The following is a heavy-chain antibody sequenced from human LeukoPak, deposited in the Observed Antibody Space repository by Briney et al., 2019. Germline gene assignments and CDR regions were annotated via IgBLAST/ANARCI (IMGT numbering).Heavy chain of an antibody. J-gene: IGHJ3*02. D-gene: IGHD3-22*01. Sequence: GGSLRLSCAASGFTFSSYAMSWVRQAPGKGLEWVSAISGSGGSTYYADSVKGRFTISRDNSKNTLYLQMNSLRAEDTAVYYCARSRGSGYYLIDAFDIWGQGTMVTVSS. CDR1: GFTFSSYA. CDR2: ISGSGGST. V-gene: IGHV3-23*01. CDR3: ARSRGSGYYLIDAFDI.